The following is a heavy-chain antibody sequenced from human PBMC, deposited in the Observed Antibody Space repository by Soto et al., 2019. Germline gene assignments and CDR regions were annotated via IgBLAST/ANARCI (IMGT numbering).Heavy chain of an antibody. CDR2: ISNTSSTI. D-gene: IGHD6-13*01. Sequence: GGSLRLSCAASGFTFSSYSMNWVRQAPGKGLEWVSYISNTSSTIYFADSVKGRFTISRDNAKNSLYLQMNSLRDEDTAVYYCARESSSYNWFDPWGQGTLVTVSS. CDR3: ARESSSYNWFDP. CDR1: GFTFSSYS. V-gene: IGHV3-48*02. J-gene: IGHJ5*02.